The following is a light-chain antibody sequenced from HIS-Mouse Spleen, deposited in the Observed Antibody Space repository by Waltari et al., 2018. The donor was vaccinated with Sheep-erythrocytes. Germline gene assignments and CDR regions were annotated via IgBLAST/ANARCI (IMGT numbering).Light chain of an antibody. Sequence: AIEMTQSPSSLSASVGDRLTITCRASQGIRNDLGWYQQKPGKAPKLLIYAASSLQSGVPSSFSGSGSGTDFTLTISSLQPEDFATYYCLQDYNYPYTCGQGTKLEIK. J-gene: IGKJ2*01. CDR1: QGIRND. CDR3: LQDYNYPYT. V-gene: IGKV1-6*01. CDR2: AAS.